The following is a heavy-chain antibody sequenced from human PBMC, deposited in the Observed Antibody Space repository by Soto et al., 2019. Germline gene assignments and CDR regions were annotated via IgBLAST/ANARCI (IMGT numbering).Heavy chain of an antibody. CDR2: IDHTGSI. J-gene: IGHJ4*02. Sequence: PSETLSLTCAVYGGSFSGYYWSWVRQPPGRGLEWIGKIDHTGSINYNPSLKSRVTISVDTPKNQFSLKLSSVTAADTAVYYCAGAPGSSWYLTLGQWGQGTLVTVSS. V-gene: IGHV4-34*01. CDR3: AGAPGSSWYLTLGQ. CDR1: GGSFSGYY. D-gene: IGHD6-13*01.